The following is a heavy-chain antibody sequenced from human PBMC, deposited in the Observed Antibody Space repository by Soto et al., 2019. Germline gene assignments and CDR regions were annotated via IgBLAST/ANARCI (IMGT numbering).Heavy chain of an antibody. CDR1: GGTFSSYA. J-gene: IGHJ6*02. CDR3: ARATTYGDYEAHYYYYGMDV. Sequence: ASVKVSCKASGGTFSSYAISWVRQAPGQGLEWMGGIIPIFGTANYAQKFQGRVTITADESTSTAYMELSSLRSEDTVVYYCARATTYGDYEAHYYYYGMDVWGQGTTVTVSS. CDR2: IIPIFGTA. D-gene: IGHD4-17*01. V-gene: IGHV1-69*13.